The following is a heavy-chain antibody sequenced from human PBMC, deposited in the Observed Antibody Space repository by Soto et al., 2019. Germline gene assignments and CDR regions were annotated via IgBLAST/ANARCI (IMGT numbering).Heavy chain of an antibody. CDR1: GGSISSSSYY. J-gene: IGHJ6*03. CDR2: IYYSGST. V-gene: IGHV4-39*01. Sequence: SETLSLTCTVSGGSISSSSYYWGWIRQPPGKGLEWIGSIYYSGSTYYNPSLKSRVTISVDTSRNQFSLKLSSVTAADTAVYYCARTGSNYYYYYMDVWGKGTTVTVSS. CDR3: ARTGSNYYYYYMDV.